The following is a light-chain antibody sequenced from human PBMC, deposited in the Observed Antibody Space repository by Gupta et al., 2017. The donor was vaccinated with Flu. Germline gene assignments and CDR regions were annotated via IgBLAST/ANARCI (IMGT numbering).Light chain of an antibody. V-gene: IGLV1-44*01. J-gene: IGLJ2*01. CDR2: SSY. CDR3: AAWDDNLDGVI. Sequence: QSMLSQPPSVSGAPGQSATISCSGSSSNIGRNSVNWYQQFPGTAPRLLIYSSYQRPSGVPDRFSGSKSGTSASLTISGLQSEDEADYYCAAWDDNLDGVIFGGGTKVTV. CDR1: SSNIGRNS.